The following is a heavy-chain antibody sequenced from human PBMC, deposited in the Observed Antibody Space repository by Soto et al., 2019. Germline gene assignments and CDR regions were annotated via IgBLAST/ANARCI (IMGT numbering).Heavy chain of an antibody. CDR1: GYTFTSYG. CDR2: ISAYNGNT. Sequence: QVQLVQSGAEVKKPGASVKVSCKASGYTFTSYGISWVRQAPGQGLEWMGWISAYNGNTNYAQKLQGRVTMTTDTSTSTAYMERRSLRSDDTAVYYCARGPHYGDYGYATDYYFDYWGQGTLVTVSS. D-gene: IGHD4-17*01. V-gene: IGHV1-18*01. CDR3: ARGPHYGDYGYATDYYFDY. J-gene: IGHJ4*02.